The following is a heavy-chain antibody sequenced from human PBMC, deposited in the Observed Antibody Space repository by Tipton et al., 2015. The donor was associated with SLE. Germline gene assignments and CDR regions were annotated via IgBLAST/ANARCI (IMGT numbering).Heavy chain of an antibody. CDR3: ARVWWHDYNFWSGYYGDAFDM. CDR2: ISATAGDT. J-gene: IGHJ3*02. D-gene: IGHD3-3*01. V-gene: IGHV3-23*01. CDR1: GFSFRNFA. Sequence: SLRLSCAASGFSFRNFAMNWVRQAPGKGLEWVPGISATAGDTYYADSVEGRFTVSRDNVKNSLWLQMSSLRAEDTAVYYCARVWWHDYNFWSGYYGDAFDMWGQGTMVTVSS.